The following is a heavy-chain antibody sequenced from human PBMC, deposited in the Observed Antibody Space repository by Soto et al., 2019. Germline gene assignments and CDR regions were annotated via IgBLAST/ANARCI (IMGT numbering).Heavy chain of an antibody. CDR3: ARGGRITIFGVVPAFDY. Sequence: SETLSLTCAVSGGSISSNDWWGWVRQPPGKGLEWIGGSDHGGSTNYNPSLKSRVTISVDTSKNQFSLKLSSVTAADTAVYYCARGGRITIFGVVPAFDYWGQGTLVTVSS. CDR1: GGSISSNDW. V-gene: IGHV4-4*02. CDR2: SDHGGST. J-gene: IGHJ4*02. D-gene: IGHD3-3*01.